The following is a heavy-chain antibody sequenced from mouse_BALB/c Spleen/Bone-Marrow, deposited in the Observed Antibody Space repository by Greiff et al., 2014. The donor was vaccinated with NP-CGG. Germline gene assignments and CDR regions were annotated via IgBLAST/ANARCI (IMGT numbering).Heavy chain of an antibody. Sequence: VKLQESAAELARPGASVKMSCKTSGYTFTYYTMHWVKQRPGQGLEWIGYINPSSGYTVYNQKFKDKTTLTTDKSSSTAYLQLSSLTSEDSAVYYCVRENYDYDGDAMDYWGQGTSVTVSS. CDR1: GYTFTYYT. V-gene: IGHV1-4*02. J-gene: IGHJ4*01. D-gene: IGHD2-4*01. CDR2: INPSSGYT. CDR3: VRENYDYDGDAMDY.